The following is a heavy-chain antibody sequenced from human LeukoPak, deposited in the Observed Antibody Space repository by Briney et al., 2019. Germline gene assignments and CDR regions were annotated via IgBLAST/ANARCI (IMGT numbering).Heavy chain of an antibody. CDR1: GGSISSYY. CDR2: INHSGST. D-gene: IGHD5-12*01. J-gene: IGHJ4*02. V-gene: IGHV4-34*01. Sequence: PSETLSLTCTVSGGSISSYYWSWIRQPPGKGLEWIGEINHSGSTNYNPSLKSRVTISVDTSKNQFSLKLSSVTAADTAVYYCARNVKVATPYYFDYWGQGTLVTVSS. CDR3: ARNVKVATPYYFDY.